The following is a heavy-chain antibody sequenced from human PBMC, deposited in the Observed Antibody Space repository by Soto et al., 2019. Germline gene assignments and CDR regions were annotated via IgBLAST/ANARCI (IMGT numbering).Heavy chain of an antibody. V-gene: IGHV3-30*03. CDR3: ARWGTRGGLAV. CDR2: TSYDGSNN. CDR1: GFTFRSYV. Sequence: QVQLVESGGGVVQPGTSLRLSCVGSGFTFRSYVIHWVRQAPGKGLEWVALTSYDGSNNFYGDSVKGRFTISRDNSRNTVELPMDSLILEGTALYYCARWGTRGGLAVWSQGTLVSVTS. J-gene: IGHJ4*02. D-gene: IGHD3-16*01.